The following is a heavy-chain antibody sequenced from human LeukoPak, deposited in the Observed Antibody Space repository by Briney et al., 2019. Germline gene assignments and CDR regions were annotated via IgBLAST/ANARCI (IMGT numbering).Heavy chain of an antibody. Sequence: ASVKVSCKASGGTFSSYAISWVRQAPGQGLEWMGGIIPIFGTATYAQKFQGRVTITTDESTSTAYMELSSLRSEDTAVYYCARAGYSGFPLLYYFDYWGQGTLVTVSS. CDR3: ARAGYSGFPLLYYFDY. CDR2: IIPIFGTA. J-gene: IGHJ4*02. CDR1: GGTFSSYA. D-gene: IGHD5-12*01. V-gene: IGHV1-69*05.